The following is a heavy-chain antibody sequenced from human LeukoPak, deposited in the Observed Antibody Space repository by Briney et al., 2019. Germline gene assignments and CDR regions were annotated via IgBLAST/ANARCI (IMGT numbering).Heavy chain of an antibody. CDR2: IYYSGST. CDR1: GGSISSSSYY. D-gene: IGHD3-10*01. J-gene: IGHJ4*02. Sequence: SETLSLTCTVSGGSISSSSYYWGWIRQPPGKGLEWIGSIYYSGSTYYNPSLKSRVTISVDTSKNQFSLKLSSVTAADTAVYYCARPGGIRGVIHYWGQGTLVTVSS. V-gene: IGHV4-39*07. CDR3: ARPGGIRGVIHY.